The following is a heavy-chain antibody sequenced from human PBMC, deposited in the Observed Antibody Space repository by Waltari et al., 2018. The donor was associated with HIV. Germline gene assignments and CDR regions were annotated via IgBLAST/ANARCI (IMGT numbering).Heavy chain of an antibody. V-gene: IGHV3-30*18. CDR1: GFSFSSYG. J-gene: IGHJ5*02. D-gene: IGHD2-21*02. Sequence: QVKLVESGGGVVQPGRSLRLSCAASGFSFSSYGMHWVRQAPGRVFEWVAVISNDGSNKYYADSVKGRFTISRHNSKNTLYLQMNSLRAEDTAVYYCAKDYFVVVTAAGPFDPWGQGTLVTVSS. CDR2: ISNDGSNK. CDR3: AKDYFVVVTAAGPFDP.